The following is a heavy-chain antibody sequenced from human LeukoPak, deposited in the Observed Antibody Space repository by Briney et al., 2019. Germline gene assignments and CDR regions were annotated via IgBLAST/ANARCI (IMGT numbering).Heavy chain of an antibody. CDR2: INPNSGGT. D-gene: IGHD3-22*01. V-gene: IGHV1-2*02. Sequence: ASVKVSCKASGYTFSGYYMHWVRQAPGQGLEWMGWINPNSGGTNYAQKFQGRVTMTRDTSISTAYMELSSLRSEDTAVYYCARLYYYDSSALGVAFDIWGQGTMVTVSS. CDR3: ARLYYYDSSALGVAFDI. CDR1: GYTFSGYY. J-gene: IGHJ3*02.